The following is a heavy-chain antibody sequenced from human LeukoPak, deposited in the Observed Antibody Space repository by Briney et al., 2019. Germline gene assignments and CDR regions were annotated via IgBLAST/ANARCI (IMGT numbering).Heavy chain of an antibody. CDR2: IKQDGSEK. CDR3: ARDSWQWLASYYFDY. Sequence: GGSLRLSCAASGFTFSSYWMSWVCQAPGKGLEWVANIKQDGSEKYYVDSVKGRFTISRDNAKNSLYLQMNSLRAEDTAVYYCARDSWQWLASYYFDYWGQGTLVTVSS. J-gene: IGHJ4*02. D-gene: IGHD6-19*01. CDR1: GFTFSSYW. V-gene: IGHV3-7*03.